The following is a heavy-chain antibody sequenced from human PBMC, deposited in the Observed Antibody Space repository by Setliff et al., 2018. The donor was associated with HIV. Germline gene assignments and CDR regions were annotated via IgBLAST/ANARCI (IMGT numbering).Heavy chain of an antibody. CDR1: GYTFTGYY. V-gene: IGHV1-2*02. CDR2: INPNSGGT. D-gene: IGHD3-22*01. J-gene: IGHJ1*01. CDR3: ATTPATMIVVVISKAEYFQH. Sequence: ASVKVSCKASGYTFTGYYMHWVRQAPGQGLEWMGWINPNSGGTNYAQKFQVRVTMTRDTSTDTAYMELSSLRSKDTAVYYCATTPATMIVVVISKAEYFQHWGQGTLVTVSS.